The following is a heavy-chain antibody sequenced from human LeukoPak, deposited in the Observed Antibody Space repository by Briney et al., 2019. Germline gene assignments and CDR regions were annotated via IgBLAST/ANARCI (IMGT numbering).Heavy chain of an antibody. CDR1: GYTFISYG. Sequence: ASVKVSCEASGYTFISYGITWVRQAPGQGLEWMGWISPYTTKTNYAQSLQGRVTMTTDTSTSTAYMELRSLRSDDTAVYYCAREGGVGPTAPPDYYSYQMDVWGKGTTVTVSS. CDR3: AREGGVGPTAPPDYYSYQMDV. D-gene: IGHD1-26*01. J-gene: IGHJ6*03. V-gene: IGHV1-18*01. CDR2: ISPYTTKT.